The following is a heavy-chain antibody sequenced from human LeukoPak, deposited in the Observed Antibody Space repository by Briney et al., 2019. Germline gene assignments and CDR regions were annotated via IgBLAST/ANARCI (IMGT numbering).Heavy chain of an antibody. CDR1: GFTFSSYW. CDR3: ARAGDYGSGSCAFDM. V-gene: IGHV3-74*01. D-gene: IGHD3-10*01. Sequence: PGGSLRLSCAASGFTFSSYWMHWVRHAPGKGLVLISHIRSDGSTTYADSVKGRFTISRDNAKNTLYLQMNSLRAEDTAVYYCARAGDYGSGSCAFDMWGQGTMVTVSS. J-gene: IGHJ3*02. CDR2: IRSDGST.